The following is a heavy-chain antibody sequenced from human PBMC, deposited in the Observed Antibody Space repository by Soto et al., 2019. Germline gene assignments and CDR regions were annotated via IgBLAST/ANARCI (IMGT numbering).Heavy chain of an antibody. Sequence: PEKLPLTCTVSNYSISSGYYWGWIRQSPGEGLEWIVSMYHSGTTYYNPSLKSRVTISIDTSKNQFSLKLTSVTSADTAVYFCARVAFGQIDYWGQGLLVYVS. V-gene: IGHV4-38-2*02. CDR1: NYSISSGYY. CDR2: MYHSGTT. J-gene: IGHJ4*02. D-gene: IGHD3-16*01. CDR3: ARVAFGQIDY.